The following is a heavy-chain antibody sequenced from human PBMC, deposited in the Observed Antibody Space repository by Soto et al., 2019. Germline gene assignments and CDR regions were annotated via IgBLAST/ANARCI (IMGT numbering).Heavy chain of an antibody. CDR1: GFTFISYA. J-gene: IGHJ4*02. Sequence: EVQLLESGGGLVQPGGSLRLSCAASGFTFISYAMSWVRQAPGKGLEWVSAISGSGGSTYYADSVKGRFTISRDNSKNTLYLQMNSLRAEDTAVYYCAKVPYRSSSWYLDYWGQGTLVTVSS. V-gene: IGHV3-23*01. CDR2: ISGSGGST. D-gene: IGHD6-13*01. CDR3: AKVPYRSSSWYLDY.